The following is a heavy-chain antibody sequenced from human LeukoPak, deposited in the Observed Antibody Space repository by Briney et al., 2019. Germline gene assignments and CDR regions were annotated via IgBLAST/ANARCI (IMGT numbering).Heavy chain of an antibody. Sequence: GASVKVSCKASGYTLTTYGISWVRQAPGQGLEWMGWISAYNGNTNYAQKLQGRVTMTTDTSTNTAYMELRSLRSDDTAVYYCARDGWGPAGPSEYFQHWGQGTLVTVSS. V-gene: IGHV1-18*01. J-gene: IGHJ1*01. D-gene: IGHD2-2*01. CDR3: ARDGWGPAGPSEYFQH. CDR1: GYTLTTYG. CDR2: ISAYNGNT.